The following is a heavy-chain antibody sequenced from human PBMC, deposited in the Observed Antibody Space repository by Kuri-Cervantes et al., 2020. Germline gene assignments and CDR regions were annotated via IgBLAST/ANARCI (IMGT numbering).Heavy chain of an antibody. CDR2: ISSSSSTI. V-gene: IGHV3-48*02. Sequence: GGSLRLSCAASGFTFSSYSMNWVRQAPGKGLEWVSYISSSSSTIYYADSVKGRFTISRDNAKNSLYLQMNSLRDEDTAVYYCARGMTTEDYYYYGMDVWGQGITVTVSS. J-gene: IGHJ6*02. CDR1: GFTFSSYS. D-gene: IGHD4-11*01. CDR3: ARGMTTEDYYYYGMDV.